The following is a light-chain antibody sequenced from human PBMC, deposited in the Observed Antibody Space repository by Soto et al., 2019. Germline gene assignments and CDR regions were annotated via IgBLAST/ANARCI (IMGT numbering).Light chain of an antibody. V-gene: IGKV3-15*01. J-gene: IGKJ1*01. CDR1: QSVTYN. Sequence: ETPLTQSPATLSASPGGRVTLSCRATQSVTYNLAWYQQKPGQAPSIIIYGASTRPTGIPARFSGRGSGTECTLTITSLQSEDVAVYYCQQYNDWLWTLGQGTKVDIK. CDR2: GAS. CDR3: QQYNDWLWT.